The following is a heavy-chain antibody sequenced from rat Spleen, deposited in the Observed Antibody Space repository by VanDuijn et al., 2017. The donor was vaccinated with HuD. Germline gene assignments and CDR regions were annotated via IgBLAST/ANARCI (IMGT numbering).Heavy chain of an antibody. D-gene: IGHD1-9*01. CDR3: ARSRTTYYGSPWYFDY. J-gene: IGHJ2*01. V-gene: IGHV2-27*01. CDR2: IQNGGST. CDR1: GFSLTSYH. Sequence: QVQLKESGPGLVQPSQTLSLTCTVSGFSLTSYHVHWVRQPPGKGLEWMGRIQNGGSTDYNSALKSRLSISRDTSKSQVFLKMNSLKTEDTAMYFCARSRTTYYGSPWYFDYWGQGVMVTVSS.